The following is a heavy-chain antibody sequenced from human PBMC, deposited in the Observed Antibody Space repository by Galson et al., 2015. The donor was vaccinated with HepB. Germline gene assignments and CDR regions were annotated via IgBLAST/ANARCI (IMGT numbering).Heavy chain of an antibody. CDR2: ISGSGGST. D-gene: IGHD2-2*01. Sequence: SLRLSCAASGFTFSSYAMSWVRQAPGKGLEWVSAISGSGGSTYYADSVKGRFTISRDNSKNTLYLQMNSLRAEDTAVYYCAKKVGYCSSTSCPTVVIAVNYFDYWGQGTLVTVSS. CDR3: AKKVGYCSSTSCPTVVIAVNYFDY. J-gene: IGHJ4*02. V-gene: IGHV3-23*01. CDR1: GFTFSSYA.